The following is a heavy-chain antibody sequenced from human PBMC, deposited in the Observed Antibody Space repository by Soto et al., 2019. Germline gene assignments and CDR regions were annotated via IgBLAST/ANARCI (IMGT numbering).Heavy chain of an antibody. V-gene: IGHV3-7*01. CDR3: ARDHPGGYCSSTSCYATGWFDP. Sequence: EVQLVESGGGLVQPGGSLRLSCAASGFTFSSYWMSWVRQAPGKGLEWVANIKQDGSEKYYVDSLKGRFTISRDNAKKSLYLKINRLRAEDSAVYYCARDHPGGYCSSTSCYATGWFDPWAQGTLVTVSP. J-gene: IGHJ5*02. CDR2: IKQDGSEK. CDR1: GFTFSSYW. D-gene: IGHD2-2*01.